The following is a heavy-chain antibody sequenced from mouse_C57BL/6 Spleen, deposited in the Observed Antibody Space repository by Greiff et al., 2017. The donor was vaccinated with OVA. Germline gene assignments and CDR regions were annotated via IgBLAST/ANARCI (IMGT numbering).Heavy chain of an antibody. CDR1: GYTFTDYY. CDR3: ALEAWFAY. J-gene: IGHJ3*01. V-gene: IGHV1-26*01. Sequence: EVQLQQSGPELVKPGASVKISCKASGYTFTDYYMNWVKQSHGKSLEWIGDINPNNGGTSYNQKFKGKATLTVDKSSSTAYMALRSLTSDDSAVYYCALEAWFAYWGQGTLVTVSA. CDR2: INPNNGGT.